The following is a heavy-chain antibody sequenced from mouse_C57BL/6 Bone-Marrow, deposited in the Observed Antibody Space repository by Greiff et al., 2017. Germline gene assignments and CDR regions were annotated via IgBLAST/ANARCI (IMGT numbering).Heavy chain of an antibody. CDR1: GYAFTNYL. Sequence: QVQLKESGAELVRPGTSVKVSCKASGYAFTNYLIEWVKQRPGQGLEWIGVINPGSGGTNYNEKFKGKATLTADKSYSTAYMQLSSLTSEDSAVYFCAGGFAYWGQGTLVTVSA. CDR3: AGGFAY. CDR2: INPGSGGT. J-gene: IGHJ3*01. V-gene: IGHV1-54*01.